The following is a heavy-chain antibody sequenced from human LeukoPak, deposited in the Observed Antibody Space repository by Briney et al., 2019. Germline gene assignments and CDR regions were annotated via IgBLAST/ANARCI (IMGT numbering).Heavy chain of an antibody. V-gene: IGHV1-46*01. CDR1: GYTFTSYY. J-gene: IGHJ4*02. CDR3: ARDQSYDSSGYYYEEFDY. Sequence: GASVKVSCKASGYTFTSYYMHWVRRAPGQGLEWMGIINPSGGSTSYAQKFQGRVTMTRDTSTSTVYMELSSLRSEDTAVYYCARDQSYDSSGYYYEEFDYWGQGTLVTVSS. D-gene: IGHD3-22*01. CDR2: INPSGGST.